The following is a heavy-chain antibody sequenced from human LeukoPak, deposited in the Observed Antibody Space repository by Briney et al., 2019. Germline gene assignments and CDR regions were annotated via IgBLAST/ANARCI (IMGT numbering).Heavy chain of an antibody. CDR1: GGSISTYY. CDR2: IYNGGST. J-gene: IGHJ4*02. CDR3: ARFKRAGGWSYFDY. V-gene: IGHV4-59*01. D-gene: IGHD6-19*01. Sequence: PSETLSLTCTVSGGSISTYYWSWIRKPPGKGLEWIGHIYNGGSTNYSPSLKSRVTVSADTSKNQFSLKLSSVTAADTAVYYCARFKRAGGWSYFDYWGQGTLVTVSS.